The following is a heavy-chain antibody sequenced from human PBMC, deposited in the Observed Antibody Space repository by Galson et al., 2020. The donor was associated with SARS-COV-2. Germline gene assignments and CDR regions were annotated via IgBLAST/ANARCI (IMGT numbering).Heavy chain of an antibody. V-gene: IGHV3-33*01. CDR3: ARDPGRYSSSSGYGMDV. Sequence: TGGSLRLSCAASGFTFSSYGMHWVRQAPGKGLEWVAVIWYAGSNKYYADSVKGRFTISRDNSKNTLYLQMNSLRAEDTAVYYCARDPGRYSSSSGYGMDVWGQGTTVTVSS. CDR1: GFTFSSYG. J-gene: IGHJ6*02. CDR2: IWYAGSNK. D-gene: IGHD6-6*01.